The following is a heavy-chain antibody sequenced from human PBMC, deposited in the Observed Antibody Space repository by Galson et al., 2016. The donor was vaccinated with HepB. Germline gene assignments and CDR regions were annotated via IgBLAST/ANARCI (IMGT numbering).Heavy chain of an antibody. D-gene: IGHD2-15*01. CDR1: GFIFSNYW. Sequence: SLRLSCAASGFIFSNYWMHWVRQAPGKGLVWVSRINNDGSNTTYADSVKGRFTISRDNAKNTLYLQMNSLRAENTAVYYCARPGYCSGSSCYVPFDIWGQGTMATVSS. V-gene: IGHV3-74*03. CDR3: ARPGYCSGSSCYVPFDI. J-gene: IGHJ3*02. CDR2: INNDGSNT.